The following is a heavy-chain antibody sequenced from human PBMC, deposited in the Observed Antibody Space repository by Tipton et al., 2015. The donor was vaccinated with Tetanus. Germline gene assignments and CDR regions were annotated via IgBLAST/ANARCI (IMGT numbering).Heavy chain of an antibody. V-gene: IGHV4-31*03. CDR1: GDSISSGGHY. D-gene: IGHD3-10*01. CDR3: AREGAPRGFDI. J-gene: IGHJ3*02. CDR2: IHYSGST. Sequence: TLSLTCSVSGDSISSGGHYWGWIRQHPGKGLEWIGNIHYSGSTFYNPSLKSRVTISVDTSKNQFSLKLNSVTAADTAVYYCAREGAPRGFDIWGQGTMVTVSS.